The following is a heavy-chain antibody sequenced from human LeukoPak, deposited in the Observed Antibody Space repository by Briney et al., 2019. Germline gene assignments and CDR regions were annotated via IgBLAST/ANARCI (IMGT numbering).Heavy chain of an antibody. CDR3: ARESYDSSGYYSSEFFDY. CDR2: INHSGST. V-gene: IGHV4-34*01. D-gene: IGHD3-22*01. Sequence: TSSETLSLTCAVYGGSFSGYYWSWIRQPPGKGLEWIGEINHSGSTNYNPSLKSRVTISVDTSKNQFSLKLSSVTAADTAVYYCARESYDSSGYYSSEFFDYWGQGTLVTVSS. CDR1: GGSFSGYY. J-gene: IGHJ4*02.